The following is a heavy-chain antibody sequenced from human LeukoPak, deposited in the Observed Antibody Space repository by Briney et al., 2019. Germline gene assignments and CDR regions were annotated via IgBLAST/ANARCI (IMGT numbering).Heavy chain of an antibody. CDR3: AGEYYYDSSGYYYHY. D-gene: IGHD3-22*01. CDR1: GYTFTGYY. J-gene: IGHJ4*02. Sequence: ASVKVSCKASGYTFTGYYMHWVRQAPGQGLEWMGWINPNSGGTNYAQKFQGRVTMTRDTSISTAYMELSRLRSDDTAVYYCAGEYYYDSSGYYYHYWGQGTLVTVSS. V-gene: IGHV1-2*02. CDR2: INPNSGGT.